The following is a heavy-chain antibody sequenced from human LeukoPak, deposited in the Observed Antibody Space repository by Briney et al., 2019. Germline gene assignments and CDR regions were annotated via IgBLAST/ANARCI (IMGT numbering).Heavy chain of an antibody. J-gene: IGHJ4*02. CDR3: ARDRDYGRYFDY. CDR1: GGSISSGSYY. D-gene: IGHD4-17*01. V-gene: IGHV4-61*02. Sequence: SQTLSLTCTVSGGSISSGSYYWSWLRHPAGKGLEWIGRIYTSGSTNYNPSLKSRVTISVDTSKHQFSLKLSSVTAADTAVYYCARDRDYGRYFDYWGQGTLVTVSS. CDR2: IYTSGST.